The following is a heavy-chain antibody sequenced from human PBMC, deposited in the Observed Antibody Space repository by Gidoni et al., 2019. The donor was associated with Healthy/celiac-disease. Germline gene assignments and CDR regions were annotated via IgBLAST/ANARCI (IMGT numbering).Heavy chain of an antibody. CDR1: GGSISSYY. D-gene: IGHD2-2*01. CDR3: ARTPIVVVPPARTAGDAAYYYYGMDV. V-gene: IGHV4-59*01. Sequence: QVQLQASGPGLVKPSETLSLTCTVSGGSISSYYWSWIRRPPGKGLEWIGYIYYSGSTNYNPSLKSRFTISVDTSKNQFSLKLSSVTAADTAVYYCARTPIVVVPPARTAGDAAYYYYGMDVWGQGTTVTVSS. J-gene: IGHJ6*02. CDR2: IYYSGST.